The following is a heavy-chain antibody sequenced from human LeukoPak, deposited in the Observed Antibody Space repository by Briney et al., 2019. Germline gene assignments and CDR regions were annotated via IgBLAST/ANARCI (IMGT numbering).Heavy chain of an antibody. CDR2: ISGSGGST. CDR1: GFTFSSYA. Sequence: PGGSLRLSCAASGFTFSSYAMSWVRQAPGKGLEWVSAISGSGGSTYYADSVKGRFTISRDTSDNTLNLQMNGLGVEDSAVYYCAAKGNGYTGIYVFAHWGQGTLVTVSA. D-gene: IGHD1-26*01. CDR3: AAKGNGYTGIYVFAH. J-gene: IGHJ4*02. V-gene: IGHV3-23*01.